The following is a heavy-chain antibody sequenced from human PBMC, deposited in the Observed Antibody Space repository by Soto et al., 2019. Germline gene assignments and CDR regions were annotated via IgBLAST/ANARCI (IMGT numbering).Heavy chain of an antibody. CDR3: AKDRSNDDCWSRDMDV. V-gene: IGHV3-23*01. CDR2: VSCSGGST. CDR1: GFTFSGSA. Sequence: VQLLESGGGLVQPGGSLRLSCAVSGFTFSGSAMCWVRQAQGKGLEWVSGVSCSGGSTYYADSVKGRFTISRDNSKNTRYLQMNRLRAEDTAVYYCAKDRSNDDCWSRDMDVWGKGTTVTVSS. J-gene: IGHJ6*03. D-gene: IGHD3-3*01.